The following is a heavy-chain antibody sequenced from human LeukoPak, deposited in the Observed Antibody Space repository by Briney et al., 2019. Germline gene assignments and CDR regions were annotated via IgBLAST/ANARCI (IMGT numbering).Heavy chain of an antibody. CDR3: ARPYYYDSSGNSDY. J-gene: IGHJ4*02. Sequence: SETLSLTCTVSSGSINSYYWNWIRQPPGKGLEWIGNIYHSGSTYYNPSLKGRVTISVDTSKNQFSLNLSSVTAADTAVYYCARPYYYDSSGNSDYWGQGTLVTVSS. V-gene: IGHV4-59*08. D-gene: IGHD3-22*01. CDR2: IYHSGST. CDR1: SGSINSYY.